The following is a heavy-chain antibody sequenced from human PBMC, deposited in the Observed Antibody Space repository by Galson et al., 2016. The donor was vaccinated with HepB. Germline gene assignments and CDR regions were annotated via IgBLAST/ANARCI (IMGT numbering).Heavy chain of an antibody. Sequence: SLRLSCAASGFTFSSYAMHWVRQAPGKGLEWVAVISFDGSNNFYADSVKGRFTIFRDNSKNTLYLQMNSLRAEDTAVYYCARDDDYVWWTYRYTRTVPQYYFDYWGQGTLVTVSS. CDR2: ISFDGSNN. V-gene: IGHV3-30-3*01. D-gene: IGHD3-16*02. J-gene: IGHJ4*02. CDR1: GFTFSSYA. CDR3: ARDDDYVWWTYRYTRTVPQYYFDY.